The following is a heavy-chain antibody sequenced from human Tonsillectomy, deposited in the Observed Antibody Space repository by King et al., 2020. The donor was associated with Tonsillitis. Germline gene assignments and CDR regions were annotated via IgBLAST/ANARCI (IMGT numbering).Heavy chain of an antibody. J-gene: IGHJ4*02. CDR1: GFIFSSYA. CDR3: AKGRGGIAVACTSSNY. CDR2: ISGGGTRT. V-gene: IGHV3-23*04. Sequence: VQLVESGGGLVQPGGSLRLSCAASGFIFSSYAMSWVRQAPGQGLEWVSAISGGGTRTYYADSVKGRFTISRDTSTSTLYLQMSSLRAEDTALYFWAKGRGGIAVACTSSNYCGQGTLVTVSS. D-gene: IGHD6-19*01.